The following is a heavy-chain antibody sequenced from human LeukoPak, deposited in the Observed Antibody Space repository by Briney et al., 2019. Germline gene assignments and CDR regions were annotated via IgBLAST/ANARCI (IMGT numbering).Heavy chain of an antibody. J-gene: IGHJ3*02. V-gene: IGHV3-23*01. CDR2: ISGSGGST. D-gene: IGHD2-21*02. Sequence: GGSLRLSCAASGFTFSSYAMSWVRQAPGKGLEWVSAISGSGGSTYYADSVKGRFTISRDNSKNTLYLQMSSLRAEDTAVYYCAKERQETRIFFYCGGDCYSGAFDIWGQGTMVTVSS. CDR3: AKERQETRIFFYCGGDCYSGAFDI. CDR1: GFTFSSYA.